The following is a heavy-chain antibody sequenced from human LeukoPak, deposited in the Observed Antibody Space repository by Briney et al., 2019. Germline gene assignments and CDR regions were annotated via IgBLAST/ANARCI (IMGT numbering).Heavy chain of an antibody. Sequence: SETLSLTCTVSGGSISSYYWSWIRQPPGKGLEWIGYIYYSGSTNYNPSLKSRVTISVDTSKNQFSLKLSSVTAADTAVYYCARGGWIAATRGIDYWGQGTLVTVSS. D-gene: IGHD6-13*01. CDR1: GGSISSYY. CDR3: ARGGWIAATRGIDY. J-gene: IGHJ4*02. CDR2: IYYSGST. V-gene: IGHV4-59*08.